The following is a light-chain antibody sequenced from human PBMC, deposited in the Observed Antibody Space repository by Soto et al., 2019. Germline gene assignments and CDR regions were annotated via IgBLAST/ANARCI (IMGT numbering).Light chain of an antibody. Sequence: QSVLTQPPSASGTPGQRVTISCSGSSSNIGKNYVYWYQQLPGTAPKLLIYRNNQRPSGVPDQFSGSKSGTSASLAISGLRSEDEAYYYCSVWDANLSAWVFGGGTKVTLL. J-gene: IGLJ3*02. CDR1: SSNIGKNY. CDR3: SVWDANLSAWV. CDR2: RNN. V-gene: IGLV1-47*01.